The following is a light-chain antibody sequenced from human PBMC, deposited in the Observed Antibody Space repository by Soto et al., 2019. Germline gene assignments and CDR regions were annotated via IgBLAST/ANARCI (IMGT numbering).Light chain of an antibody. J-gene: IGKJ1*01. CDR1: QTIGTY. CDR3: QQSYNTPLT. Sequence: IEVTQSPSSLAASLGDRVTITCRASQTIGTYVNWYRQKSGAAPELLIYDASTLQSGVPSRFRGGASGTDFPLTISSLPLDDFATYYCQQSYNTPLTFGQGTKVEIK. V-gene: IGKV1-39*01. CDR2: DAS.